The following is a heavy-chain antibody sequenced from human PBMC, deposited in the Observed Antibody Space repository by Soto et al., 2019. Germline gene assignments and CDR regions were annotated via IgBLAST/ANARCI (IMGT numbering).Heavy chain of an antibody. CDR2: MYYSGST. V-gene: IGHV4-59*01. D-gene: IGHD2-21*02. CDR1: GGSISSYS. Sequence: SETLSLTCTVSGGSISSYSWSWIRQPPGKGLEWIGYMYYSGSTNYNPSLQSRITISVDTSKNQFSLKLTSVTAADTAVYYCALGDSCFDYWGQGTLVTVSS. J-gene: IGHJ4*02. CDR3: ALGDSCFDY.